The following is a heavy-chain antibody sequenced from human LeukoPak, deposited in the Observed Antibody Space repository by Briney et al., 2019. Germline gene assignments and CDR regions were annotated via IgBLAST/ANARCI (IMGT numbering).Heavy chain of an antibody. CDR3: AKGGIPYYFDY. Sequence: GGSLRLSCAASGFTFSSYAMHWVRQAPGKGLEWVAVISYDGGNKYYADSVKGRFTISRDNSKNTLYLQMNSLRAEDTAVYYCAKGGIPYYFDYWGQGTLVTVSS. D-gene: IGHD3-10*01. J-gene: IGHJ4*02. CDR1: GFTFSSYA. V-gene: IGHV3-30*04. CDR2: ISYDGGNK.